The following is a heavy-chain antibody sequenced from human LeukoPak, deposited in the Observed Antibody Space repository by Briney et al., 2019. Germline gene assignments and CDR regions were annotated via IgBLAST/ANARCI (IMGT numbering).Heavy chain of an antibody. CDR2: IKQDGSEK. CDR1: GFTFSSYW. CDR3: ARGGFWRELYPFDY. Sequence: GGSLRLSCAASGFTFSSYWMSWVRQAPGKGLEWVANIKQDGSEKYYVDSVKGRFTISRDNAKNSLYLQMNSLRAEDTAVYYCARGGFWRELYPFDYWGQGTLVTVSS. D-gene: IGHD3-3*01. V-gene: IGHV3-7*01. J-gene: IGHJ4*02.